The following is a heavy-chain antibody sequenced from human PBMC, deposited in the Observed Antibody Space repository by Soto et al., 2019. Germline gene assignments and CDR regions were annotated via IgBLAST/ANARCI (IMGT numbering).Heavy chain of an antibody. CDR1: GFSFSTYG. Sequence: GGSLRLSCAASGFSFSTYGMHWVRQAPGKGLEWVAFISNDGSNKYYADSVKGRFTISRDTSKNTVYLQMDSLKVEDTAVYYCARDVDRTSHLNWFDPWGQGVMVTVSS. D-gene: IGHD5-12*01. V-gene: IGHV3-30*03. J-gene: IGHJ5*02. CDR3: ARDVDRTSHLNWFDP. CDR2: ISNDGSNK.